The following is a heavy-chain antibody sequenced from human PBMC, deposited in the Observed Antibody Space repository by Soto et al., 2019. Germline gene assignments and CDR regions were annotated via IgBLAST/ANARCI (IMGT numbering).Heavy chain of an antibody. CDR3: TIFGVVTDDAFDI. J-gene: IGHJ3*02. CDR2: IDWDDDK. CDR1: GFSLSTSGMR. V-gene: IGHV2-70*04. D-gene: IGHD3-3*01. Sequence: ESGPTLVNPTQTLTLTCTFSGFSLSTSGMRVSWIRQPPGKALEWLARIDWDDDKFYSTSLKTRLTISKDTSKNQVVLTMTNMDPVDTATYYCTIFGVVTDDAFDIWGQGKMVTVSS.